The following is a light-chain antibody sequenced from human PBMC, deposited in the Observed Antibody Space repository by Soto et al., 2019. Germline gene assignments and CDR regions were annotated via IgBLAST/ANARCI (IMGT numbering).Light chain of an antibody. J-gene: IGKJ4*01. CDR3: HQYYTLPLT. Sequence: EIVLTQSPATLSSFPGDRVTLSCRASQYINTRLAWYQQKPGQPLKKIIHWGSVRYYGVSDRFSGSGSATDFTLTISSLQVEDVAVYYCHQYYTLPLTFGGGTKVDIK. CDR2: WGS. V-gene: IGKV4-1*01. CDR1: QYINTR.